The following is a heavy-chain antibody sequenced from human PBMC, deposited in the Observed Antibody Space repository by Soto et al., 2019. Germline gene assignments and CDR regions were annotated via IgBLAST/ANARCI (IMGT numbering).Heavy chain of an antibody. V-gene: IGHV4-59*01. CDR2: IYYSGST. CDR1: GGSISSYS. J-gene: IGHJ1*01. CDR3: ARSRTTVTPSGFQH. D-gene: IGHD4-17*01. Sequence: ETLSLPYTVSGGSISSYSWSWIRQPPGKGLEWIGYIYYSGSTNYNPSLKSRVTISVDTSKNQFSLKLSSVTAADTAVYYCARSRTTVTPSGFQHWGQGTLVTVSS.